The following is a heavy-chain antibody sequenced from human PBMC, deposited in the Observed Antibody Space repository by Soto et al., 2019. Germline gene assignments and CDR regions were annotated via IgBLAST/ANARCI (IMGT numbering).Heavy chain of an antibody. CDR1: GYTFTTFY. V-gene: IGHV1-46*01. CDR2: INPIGGST. CDR3: ARESYNWNYDY. J-gene: IGHJ4*02. D-gene: IGHD1-20*01. Sequence: GASVKVSCNASGYTFTTFYVHWVRQAPGQGLEWVGLINPIGGSTKYAQDFQGRLTLTRDTSTSTVYMVLGSLTSEDTAVYYCARESYNWNYDYWGQGSLVTVSS.